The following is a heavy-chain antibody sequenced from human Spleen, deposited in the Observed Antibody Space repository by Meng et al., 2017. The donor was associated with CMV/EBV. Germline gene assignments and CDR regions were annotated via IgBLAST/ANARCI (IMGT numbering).Heavy chain of an antibody. Sequence: GESLKISCAASGFTFSTYPMHWVRQAPGKGLEWVAVISYDGSKKYYADSVKGRFTISRDNSKNTLYLQMNSLRGEDTTVYYCARDGISTTTSRHYYALDVWGQGTTVTVSS. V-gene: IGHV3-30*04. CDR2: ISYDGSKK. CDR1: GFTFSTYP. CDR3: ARDGISTTTSRHYYALDV. J-gene: IGHJ6*02. D-gene: IGHD2/OR15-2a*01.